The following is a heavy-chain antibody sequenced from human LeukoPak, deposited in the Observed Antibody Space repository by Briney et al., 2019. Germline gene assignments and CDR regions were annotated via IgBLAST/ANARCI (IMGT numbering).Heavy chain of an antibody. CDR1: GYTFSGYY. CDR2: IYPNSGDT. D-gene: IGHD1-26*01. V-gene: IGHV1-2*02. J-gene: IGHJ3*02. Sequence: ASVKVSCKASGYTFSGYYMHWVRQAPGQGLEWMGWIYPNSGDTKYAQKFQGRVTVTRATSISTAFMEVSRLTSDDTAVYYCARSGSDAFDIWGQGTMVTVSS. CDR3: ARSGSDAFDI.